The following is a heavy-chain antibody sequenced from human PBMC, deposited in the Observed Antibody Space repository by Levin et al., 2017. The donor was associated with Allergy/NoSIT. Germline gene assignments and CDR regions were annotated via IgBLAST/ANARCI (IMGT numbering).Heavy chain of an antibody. CDR3: AKEPHYYDSSGYLGY. CDR2: ISGSGGST. V-gene: IGHV3-23*01. J-gene: IGHJ4*02. CDR1: GFTFSSYA. D-gene: IGHD3-22*01. Sequence: GESLKISCAASGFTFSSYAMSWVRQAPGKGLEWVSAISGSGGSTYYADSVKGRFTISRDNSKNTLYLQMNSLRAEDTAVYYCAKEPHYYDSSGYLGYWGQGTLVTVSS.